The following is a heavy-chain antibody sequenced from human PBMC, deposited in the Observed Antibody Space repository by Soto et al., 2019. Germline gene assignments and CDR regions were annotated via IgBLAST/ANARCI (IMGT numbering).Heavy chain of an antibody. CDR2: INDGGGST. D-gene: IGHD2-15*01. J-gene: IGHJ5*01. Sequence: EVQLLESGGGLVQPGGSLRLSCAASGFTFSSYAMSWVRQAPGKGLEWVAGINDGGGSTHYADSVKGRFTISRDNSKNHLHLQVNSVRAEDTALYYYGKVGGIVGWNWFDWWGQGTLVIVCS. V-gene: IGHV3-23*01. CDR1: GFTFSSYA. CDR3: GKVGGIVGWNWFDW.